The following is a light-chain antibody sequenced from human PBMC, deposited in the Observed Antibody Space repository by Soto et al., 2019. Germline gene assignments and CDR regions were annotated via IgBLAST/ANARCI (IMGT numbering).Light chain of an antibody. Sequence: QSVLTQPASVSGSPGQSITISCTGTSSDFGGYNYVSWYQQHPGKAPKLMIYDVSNRPPGVSNRFSGSKSGNTASLTISGLQAEDEADYYCSSYTSSSTPVVFGGGTKVTVL. CDR1: SSDFGGYNY. J-gene: IGLJ2*01. V-gene: IGLV2-14*03. CDR2: DVS. CDR3: SSYTSSSTPVV.